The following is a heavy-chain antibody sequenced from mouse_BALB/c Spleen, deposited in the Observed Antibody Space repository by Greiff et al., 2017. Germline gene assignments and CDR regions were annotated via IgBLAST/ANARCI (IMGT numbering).Heavy chain of an antibody. CDR3: ARYPYYDYDAAMDY. CDR1: GYSITSGY. V-gene: IGHV3-8*02. Sequence: EVQLQQSGPSLVKPSQTLSLTCSVTGYSITSGYWNWIRKFPGNKLEYMGYISYSGSTYYNPSLKSRISITRDTSKNQYYLQLNSVTTEDTATYYCARYPYYDYDAAMDYWGQGTSVTVSS. D-gene: IGHD2-4*01. J-gene: IGHJ4*01. CDR2: ISYSGST.